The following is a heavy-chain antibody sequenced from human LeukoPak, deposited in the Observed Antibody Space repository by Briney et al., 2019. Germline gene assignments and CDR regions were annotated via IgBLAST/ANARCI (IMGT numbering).Heavy chain of an antibody. Sequence: PSETLSLTCTVSGGSSSSSYWSWLRQPPGKGLEWIGLIYDSESTTYNPSFKSRVTISVDTSKNQFSLKLSSVTAADTAVYYCARGNGDIDYWGQGTLVTVSS. J-gene: IGHJ4*02. V-gene: IGHV4-59*12. CDR3: ARGNGDIDY. CDR1: GGSSSSSY. D-gene: IGHD4-17*01. CDR2: IYDSEST.